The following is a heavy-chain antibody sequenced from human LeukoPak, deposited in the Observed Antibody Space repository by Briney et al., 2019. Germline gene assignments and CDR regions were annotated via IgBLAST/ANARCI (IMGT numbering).Heavy chain of an antibody. D-gene: IGHD2-8*01. CDR2: IRAYDGGT. V-gene: IGHV1-18*01. Sequence: ASVKVSCKASGYSFNSYGVSWVRQAPGQGLEWMGWIRAYDGGTKYAEKFQGRVTMTRDTSTSTGYMELRSLRSDDTAVYYCAAALQWFVPEGFDVWGQGTMVTVSS. J-gene: IGHJ3*01. CDR1: GYSFNSYG. CDR3: AAALQWFVPEGFDV.